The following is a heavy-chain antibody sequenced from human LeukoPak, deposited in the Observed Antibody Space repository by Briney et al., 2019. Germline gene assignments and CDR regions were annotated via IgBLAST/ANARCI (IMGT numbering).Heavy chain of an antibody. CDR1: GFTFSSYA. Sequence: GGSLRLSCAASGFTFSSYAMHWGRQAPGKGLEWVAVISYDGSNKYYADSVKGRFTISRDNSKNTLYLQMNSLRAEDTAVYYCATGGGYSAWDYFDYWGQGTLVTVSS. CDR2: ISYDGSNK. CDR3: ATGGGYSAWDYFDY. J-gene: IGHJ4*02. D-gene: IGHD5-18*01. V-gene: IGHV3-30*04.